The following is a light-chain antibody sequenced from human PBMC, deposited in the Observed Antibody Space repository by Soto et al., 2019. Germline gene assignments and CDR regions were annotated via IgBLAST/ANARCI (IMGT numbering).Light chain of an antibody. J-gene: IGKJ1*01. CDR1: QNIETG. Sequence: DIQMSQSPSTLSASVGDRITITCRASQNIETGLAWYQQRPGKAPNLLVFDASSLESGVSSRFRGSGSGTEFTLTISSLQPDDFATYYCQHYYSYSGTFGQGTKVDIK. CDR3: QHYYSYSGT. CDR2: DAS. V-gene: IGKV1-5*01.